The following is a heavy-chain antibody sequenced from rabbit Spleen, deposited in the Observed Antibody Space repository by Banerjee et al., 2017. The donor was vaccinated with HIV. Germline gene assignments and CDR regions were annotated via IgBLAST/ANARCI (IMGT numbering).Heavy chain of an antibody. J-gene: IGHJ3*01. Sequence: QEQLVESGGGLVQPEGSLTLTCTASGFSFSSSYYMCWVRQAPGKGLEWIACIYDGSGISTKCASWAKGRFTISKPTSPPVPLQMTSLAAAAPAPYFCVRDQAGDADYGPSSLTLWAQGPLVPVS. CDR1: GFSFSSSYY. V-gene: IGHV1S45*01. D-gene: IGHD2-1*01. CDR2: IYDGSGIST. CDR3: VRDQAGDADYGPSSLTL.